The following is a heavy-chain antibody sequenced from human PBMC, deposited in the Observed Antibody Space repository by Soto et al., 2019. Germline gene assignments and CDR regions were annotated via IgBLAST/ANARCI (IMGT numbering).Heavy chain of an antibody. CDR3: AKQESDGREFDC. CDR2: ISDGGRTT. V-gene: IGHV3-23*01. D-gene: IGHD2-15*01. J-gene: IGHJ4*02. Sequence: EVQLLESGGGLVQPGGSLRLSCAASGFTFSNYAMNWVRQAPGKGLEWVSGISDGGRTTYYADSVKGRFTISRDNSKITLYLQMNSLRAEDTAVYYCAKQESDGREFDCWGQGTLVTVSS. CDR1: GFTFSNYA.